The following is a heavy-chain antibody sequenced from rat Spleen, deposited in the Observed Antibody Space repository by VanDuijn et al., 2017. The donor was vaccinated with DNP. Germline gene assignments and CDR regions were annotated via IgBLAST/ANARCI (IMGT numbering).Heavy chain of an antibody. Sequence: EVQLVESGGGLVKPGRSLKLSCVDSGLTFSTYDMAWVRQASTKGLEWVASITTSGGTTYYRDSVKGRFTVSRDNAKSTLYLQMDSLRSEDTATYYCAKRGDKGLFAYWGQGTLVTVSS. CDR2: ITTSGGTT. CDR3: AKRGDKGLFAY. J-gene: IGHJ3*01. CDR1: GLTFSTYD. V-gene: IGHV5-25*01.